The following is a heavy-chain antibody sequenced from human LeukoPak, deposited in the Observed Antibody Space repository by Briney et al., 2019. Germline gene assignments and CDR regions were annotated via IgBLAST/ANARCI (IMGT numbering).Heavy chain of an antibody. Sequence: PGGSLRLSCAASGFIFSGYAMSWVRQAPGKGLEWVSYISSSSSTIYYADSVKGRFTISRDNAKSSLYLQMNSLRDEDTAVYYCAREGITGFDYWGQGTLVTVSS. CDR2: ISSSSSTI. V-gene: IGHV3-48*02. CDR1: GFIFSGYA. CDR3: AREGITGFDY. J-gene: IGHJ4*02. D-gene: IGHD3-16*01.